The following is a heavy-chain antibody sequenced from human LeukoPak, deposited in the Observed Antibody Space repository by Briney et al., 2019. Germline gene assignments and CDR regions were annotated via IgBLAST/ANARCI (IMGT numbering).Heavy chain of an antibody. CDR3: ARVRGIAAAEAFDI. J-gene: IGHJ3*02. D-gene: IGHD6-13*01. V-gene: IGHV1-8*01. Sequence: VASVKVSCKSSGYTFTNYDINWVRQATGQGLEWMGWMNTNNGNTDYAQKFQGRVTMTRNTSISTAYMELSSLRSEDTAVYYCARVRGIAAAEAFDIWGQGTMVTVSS. CDR2: MNTNNGNT. CDR1: GYTFTNYD.